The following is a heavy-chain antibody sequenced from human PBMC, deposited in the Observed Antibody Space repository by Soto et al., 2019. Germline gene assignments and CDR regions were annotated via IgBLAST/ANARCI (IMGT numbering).Heavy chain of an antibody. D-gene: IGHD3-9*01. CDR1: GDSINSDNYY. J-gene: IGHJ4*02. V-gene: IGHV4-39*01. Sequence: PSETLSLTCSVSGDSINSDNYYWGWIRQPPGKGLEWIGSIYYRGNTYYNPSLKTRVTISLDKSKSQFSLKLNSVTAADSAVYFCVRLEGLATISYYFDYWGQGTLVSVSS. CDR2: IYYRGNT. CDR3: VRLEGLATISYYFDY.